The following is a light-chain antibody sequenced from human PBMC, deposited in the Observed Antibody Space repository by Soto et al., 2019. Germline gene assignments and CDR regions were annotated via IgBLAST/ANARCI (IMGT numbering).Light chain of an antibody. CDR2: DNN. V-gene: IGLV6-57*04. CDR1: SGSIASDY. J-gene: IGLJ2*01. CDR3: QSYDDPKI. Sequence: NFMLTQPHSMSESPGKTVTISCTRSSGSIASDYVHWYQQRPGSAPTTLIYDNNLRPSGVPDRFSGSIDSSSNSASLTISGLKTEDEADYYCQSYDDPKIFGGGTKLTVL.